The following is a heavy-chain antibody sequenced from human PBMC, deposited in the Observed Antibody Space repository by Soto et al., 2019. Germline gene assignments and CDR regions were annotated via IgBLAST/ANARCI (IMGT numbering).Heavy chain of an antibody. CDR1: GGTFSSYA. V-gene: IGHV1-69*13. Sequence: VASVKVSCKASGGTFSSYAISWVRQAPGQGLEWMGGIIPIFGTANYAQKFQGRVTITADESTSTAYMELSSLRSEDTAVYYCARLNTRDGYNSPFDYWGQGTLVTVSS. CDR3: ARLNTRDGYNSPFDY. J-gene: IGHJ4*02. CDR2: IIPIFGTA. D-gene: IGHD5-12*01.